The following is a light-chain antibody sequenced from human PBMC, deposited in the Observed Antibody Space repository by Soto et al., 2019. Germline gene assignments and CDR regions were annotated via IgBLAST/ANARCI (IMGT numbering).Light chain of an antibody. CDR2: GAS. CDR1: QSVSSSF. J-gene: IGKJ1*01. CDR3: QQYVSSPWA. Sequence: EIVLAQSPGTLSLSPGESATLSCRASQSVSSSFLAWYQQKAGQAPRLLIYGASRRATGIPDRFIGSGSGTDFTLTISRLEPEDFAVYYCQQYVSSPWAFGQGTKVEI. V-gene: IGKV3-20*01.